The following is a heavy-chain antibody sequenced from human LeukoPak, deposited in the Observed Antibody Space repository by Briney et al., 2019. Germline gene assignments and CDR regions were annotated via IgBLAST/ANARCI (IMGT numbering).Heavy chain of an antibody. CDR1: GFTFSSYG. V-gene: IGHV3-7*01. D-gene: IGHD3-9*01. J-gene: IGHJ3*01. CDR2: MKGDGSEK. Sequence: GGSLRLSCAASGFTFSSYGMNWVRQAPGKGLEWVANMKGDGSEKHYEDSVEGRFTISRDNAKNSLYLQMNSLRAEDTAVYYCARPGYTAAYDLWGQGTMVTVSS. CDR3: ARPGYTAAYDL.